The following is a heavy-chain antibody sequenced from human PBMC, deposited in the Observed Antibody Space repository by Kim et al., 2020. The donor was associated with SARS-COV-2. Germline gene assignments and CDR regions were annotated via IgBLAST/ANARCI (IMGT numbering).Heavy chain of an antibody. J-gene: IGHJ6*02. CDR3: ARVTTVTTHGMDV. Sequence: YSPTLKSRVTISVDTSKNQFSLKLSSVTAADTAVYYCARVTTVTTHGMDVWGQGTTVTVSS. D-gene: IGHD4-17*01. V-gene: IGHV4-59*01.